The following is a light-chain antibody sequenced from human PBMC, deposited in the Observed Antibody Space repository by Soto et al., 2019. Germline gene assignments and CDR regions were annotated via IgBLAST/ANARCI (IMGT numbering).Light chain of an antibody. J-gene: IGKJ5*01. CDR2: TAS. Sequence: DIQLTQSPSFLSASLGDRVTITCRASQDIRSYLAWYQQKPGKAPNLLIYTASTLQTGVPSRFSGSGSGTEFTLTISSLQPEDFAFYYRQQVNSYPITFGQGTRLEI. CDR3: QQVNSYPIT. V-gene: IGKV1-9*01. CDR1: QDIRSY.